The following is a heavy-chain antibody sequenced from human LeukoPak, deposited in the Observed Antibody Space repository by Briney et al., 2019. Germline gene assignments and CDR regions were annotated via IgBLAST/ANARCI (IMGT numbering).Heavy chain of an antibody. CDR1: GFTFSSYW. D-gene: IGHD3-10*01. V-gene: IGHV3-7*01. CDR3: ARGISSKSRAYYCSGSYYRVHYFDY. Sequence: GGSLRLSCAASGFTFSSYWMSWVRQAPGKGLEWVANIKQDGSEKYYVDSVKGRFTISRDNAKNSLYLQMNSLRAEDTAVYYCARGISSKSRAYYCSGSYYRVHYFDYWGQGTLVTVSS. J-gene: IGHJ4*02. CDR2: IKQDGSEK.